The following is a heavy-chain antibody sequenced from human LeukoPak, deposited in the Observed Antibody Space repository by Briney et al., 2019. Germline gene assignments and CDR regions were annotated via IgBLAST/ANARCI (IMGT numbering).Heavy chain of an antibody. V-gene: IGHV1-69*13. Sequence: SVKVSCKASGGTFSSYAISWVRQAPGQGLEWMGGIIPIFGTANYAQKFQGRVTITADESTSTAYMELSSLRSEDTAVYYCAMVRGVIDENWFDPWGQGTLVTVSS. CDR1: GGTFSSYA. D-gene: IGHD3-10*01. CDR3: AMVRGVIDENWFDP. CDR2: IIPIFGTA. J-gene: IGHJ5*02.